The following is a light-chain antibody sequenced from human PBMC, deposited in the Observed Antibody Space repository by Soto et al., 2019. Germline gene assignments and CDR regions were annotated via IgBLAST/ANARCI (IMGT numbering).Light chain of an antibody. Sequence: QSALTQPASVSGSPGQSIPISCTGTSSDVGSYNFVSWYQHHPGKAPKLIIYEVSNRPSGVSNRFSGSKSGNTASLTISGLQADDEADYYCSSYAGSSTYLFGSATKLTVL. CDR2: EVS. CDR1: SSDVGSYNF. V-gene: IGLV2-14*01. CDR3: SSYAGSSTYL. J-gene: IGLJ1*01.